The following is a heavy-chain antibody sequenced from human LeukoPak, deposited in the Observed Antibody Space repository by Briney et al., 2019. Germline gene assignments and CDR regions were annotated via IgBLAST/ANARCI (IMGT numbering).Heavy chain of an antibody. CDR1: GYTFTSYA. V-gene: IGHV7-4-1*02. CDR2: INTNTGNP. J-gene: IGHJ6*02. D-gene: IGHD5-18*01. CDR3: ARVPGYSYGLGIRNYYYYYGMDV. Sequence: GASVKVSCKASGYTFTSYAMNWVRQAPGQGLEWMGWINTNTGNPTYAQGFTGRFVFSLDTSVSTAYLQISSLKAEDTAVYYCARVPGYSYGLGIRNYYYYYGMDVWGQGTTVTVSS.